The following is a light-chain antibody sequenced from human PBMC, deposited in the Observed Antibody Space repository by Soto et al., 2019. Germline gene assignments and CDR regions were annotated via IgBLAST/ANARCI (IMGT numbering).Light chain of an antibody. CDR3: QKYNTALT. V-gene: IGKV1-27*01. Sequence: DIQLTQSPSSLSASVGDRVTITCRASHDINNYLAWYQQKPGKVPELLIYAASTLQLGVPSRFSGSGFGTDCTLTISSLQPEDVATYYCQKYNTALTFGPGTKVDIQ. J-gene: IGKJ3*01. CDR1: HDINNY. CDR2: AAS.